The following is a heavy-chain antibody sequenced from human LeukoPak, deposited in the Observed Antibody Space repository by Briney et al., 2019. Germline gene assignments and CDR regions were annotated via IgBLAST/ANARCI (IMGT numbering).Heavy chain of an antibody. V-gene: IGHV4-34*01. Sequence: SETLSLTCAIYGGSFSGYYWSWIRQPPGKGLEWIGEINHSRSTNYNPSLKSRVTISVDTSKNQISLKMSSVTAADTAVYYCAGLISGSYGFDPWGQGTLVTVSS. D-gene: IGHD5-18*01. CDR3: AGLISGSYGFDP. CDR1: GGSFSGYY. CDR2: INHSRST. J-gene: IGHJ5*02.